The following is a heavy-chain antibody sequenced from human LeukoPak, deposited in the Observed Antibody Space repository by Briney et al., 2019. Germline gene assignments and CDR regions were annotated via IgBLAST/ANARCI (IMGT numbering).Heavy chain of an antibody. CDR1: GFTFNSYT. V-gene: IGHV3-30*04. CDR3: ATVTKVDFDY. D-gene: IGHD4-11*01. CDR2: VSVEGTGR. Sequence: GSLRLSCSASGFTFNSYTMYWSRQAPGKGLEWVASVSVEGTGRYFPGSVDGRFTISRDNSKNTVYLQMNNLRGEDTAVYFCATVTKVDFDYWGQGTLVTVSS. J-gene: IGHJ4*02.